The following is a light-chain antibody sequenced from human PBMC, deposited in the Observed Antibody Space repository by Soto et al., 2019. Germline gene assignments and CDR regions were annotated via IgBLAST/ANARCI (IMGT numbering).Light chain of an antibody. CDR1: NVGRHE. CDR3: SSWDDSLSGVV. CDR2: TTS. V-gene: IGLV1-44*01. J-gene: IGLJ7*02. Sequence: QSVVTQPPSVSGTPGQGVIISCSNVGRHEVSWYQQVPGMAPKLLIHTTSQRPSGVPDRFSASKSGTSASLAIRGLQSDDEADYFCSSWDDSLSGVVFGRGTQLTA.